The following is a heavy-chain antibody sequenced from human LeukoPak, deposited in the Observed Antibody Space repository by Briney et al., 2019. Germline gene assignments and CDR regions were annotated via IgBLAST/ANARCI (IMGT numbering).Heavy chain of an antibody. D-gene: IGHD5-24*01. J-gene: IGHJ4*02. CDR3: ASDLGEMATPFDY. Sequence: GGSLRLSCAASGFTFSSYSMNWVRRAPGKGLEWVSYISSSSSTIYYADSVKGRFTISRDNAKNSLYLQMNSLRAEDTAVYYCASDLGEMATPFDYWGQGTLVTVSS. V-gene: IGHV3-48*04. CDR2: ISSSSSTI. CDR1: GFTFSSYS.